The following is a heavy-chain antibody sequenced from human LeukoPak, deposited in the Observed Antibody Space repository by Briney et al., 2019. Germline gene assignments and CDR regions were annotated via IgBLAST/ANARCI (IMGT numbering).Heavy chain of an antibody. CDR1: GGSISSGSYY. D-gene: IGHD3-10*01. CDR3: ARALSHYYGSESIDY. J-gene: IGHJ4*02. CDR2: IYYTGST. V-gene: IGHV4-61*01. Sequence: SPSETLSLTCTVSGGSISSGSYYWSWIRQPPGKGLEWIGYIYYTGSTNYNPSLKSRVTISLDTSKNQFSLKLSSVTAADTAVYYCARALSHYYGSESIDYWGQGTLVTVSS.